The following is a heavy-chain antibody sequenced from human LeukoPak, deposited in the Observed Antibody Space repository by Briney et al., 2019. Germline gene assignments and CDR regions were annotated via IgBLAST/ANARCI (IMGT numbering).Heavy chain of an antibody. CDR3: AKEWGGLQWLVHSAFDI. CDR1: GFTFSSYA. J-gene: IGHJ3*02. D-gene: IGHD6-19*01. CDR2: ISGSGGST. V-gene: IGHV3-23*01. Sequence: GGSLRLSCAASGFTFSSYAMSWVRQAPGKRLEWVSAISGSGGSTYYADSVKGRFTISRDNSKNTLYLQMNSLRAEDTAVYYCAKEWGGLQWLVHSAFDIWGQGTMVTVSS.